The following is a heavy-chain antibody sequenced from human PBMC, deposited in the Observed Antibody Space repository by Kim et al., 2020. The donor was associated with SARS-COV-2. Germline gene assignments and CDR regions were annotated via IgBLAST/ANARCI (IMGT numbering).Heavy chain of an antibody. Sequence: SPSLKGRVTISVDTSKNQFSLKLSSVTAADTAVYYCARADTAMASSYFDYWGQGTLVTVSS. CDR3: ARADTAMASSYFDY. J-gene: IGHJ4*02. D-gene: IGHD5-18*01. V-gene: IGHV4-31*02.